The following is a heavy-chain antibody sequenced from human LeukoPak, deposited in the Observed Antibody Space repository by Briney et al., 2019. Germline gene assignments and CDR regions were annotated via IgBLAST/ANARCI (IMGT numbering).Heavy chain of an antibody. J-gene: IGHJ6*03. CDR3: ARVNSGELLWDSYYYYMDV. CDR1: GYTFTGYY. CDR2: INPNSGGT. D-gene: IGHD3-10*01. V-gene: IGHV1-2*02. Sequence: ASVKVSCKASGYTFTGYYMHWVRQAPGQGLEWMGWINPNSGGTNYAQKFQGRVTMTRDTSISTAYMELSRLRSDDTAVYYCARVNSGELLWDSYYYYMDVWGKGTTVTISS.